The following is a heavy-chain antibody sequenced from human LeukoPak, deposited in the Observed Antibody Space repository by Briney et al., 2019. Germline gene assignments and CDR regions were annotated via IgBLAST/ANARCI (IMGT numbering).Heavy chain of an antibody. V-gene: IGHV3-23*01. J-gene: IGHJ4*02. CDR3: AKVTWKYGDESPDC. Sequence: GGSLRLSCAASGFSFTNYAMSWVRQAPGKGLEWVSAISGSGDSTYYADSVKVRFTISRDNSKNTPYLQMNSLRAEDTAVYYCAKVTWKYGDESPDCWGQGTLVTVSS. CDR1: GFSFTNYA. CDR2: ISGSGDST. D-gene: IGHD4-17*01.